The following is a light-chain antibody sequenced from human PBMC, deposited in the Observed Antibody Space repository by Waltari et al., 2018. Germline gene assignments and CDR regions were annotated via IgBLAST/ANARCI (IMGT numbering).Light chain of an antibody. CDR2: DTN. Sequence: QAVVTQEPSLTVSPGGTVTLTCDSSTGPVTTPHYPYWFQQTPGRAPKTLIYDTNNKHSWTPARFSGSLLGGKAALTLSGAQPEDEADYYCLLSYSGVVVFGGGTKLTVL. CDR1: TGPVTTPHY. J-gene: IGLJ2*01. V-gene: IGLV7-46*01. CDR3: LLSYSGVVV.